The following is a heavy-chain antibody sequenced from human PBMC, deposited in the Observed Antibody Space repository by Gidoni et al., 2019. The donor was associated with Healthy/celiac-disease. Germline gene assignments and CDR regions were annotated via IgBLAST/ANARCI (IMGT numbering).Heavy chain of an antibody. CDR2: ISSSVSTI. V-gene: IGHV3-11*01. CDR3: ARQLRSSSWFTAPTPDAFDI. J-gene: IGHJ3*02. CDR1: GFTFSDYY. Sequence: QVQLVESGGGLVKPGGSLRLSCAASGFTFSDYYMRWIRQAPGKGLEWVSYISSSVSTIYYADSVKGRFTISRDNAKNSLYLQMNSLRAEDTAVYYCARQLRSSSWFTAPTPDAFDIWGQGTMVTVSS. D-gene: IGHD6-13*01.